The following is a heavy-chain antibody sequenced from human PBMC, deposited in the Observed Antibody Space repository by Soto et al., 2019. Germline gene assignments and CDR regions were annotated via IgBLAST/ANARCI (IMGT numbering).Heavy chain of an antibody. J-gene: IGHJ3*01. V-gene: IGHV3-74*03. CDR2: VRPDGGGT. CDR3: AREGDDALDELDV. D-gene: IGHD3-16*01. Sequence: GGSLRLSCAASGFSLSDHWMHWFRQAPGKGLVWVSHVRPDGGGTTYAASVQGRFTISRDNAKNMVFLQMNGLRGEDTGVYFCAREGDDALDELDVWGQGTMVTV. CDR1: GFSLSDHW.